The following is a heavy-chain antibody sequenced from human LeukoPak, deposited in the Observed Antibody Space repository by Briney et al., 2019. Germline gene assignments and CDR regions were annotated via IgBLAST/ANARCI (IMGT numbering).Heavy chain of an antibody. CDR2: IYHSGST. J-gene: IGHJ4*02. V-gene: IGHV4-4*02. D-gene: IGHD6-13*01. CDR1: GGSISSSNW. CDR3: ARDFWSYSSSWYDY. Sequence: PSGTLSLTCAVSGGSISSSNWWSWVRQPPGKGLEWIGEIYHSGSTNYNPSLKSRVTISVDKSKNQFSLKLSTVTAADTAVYYCARDFWSYSSSWYDYWGQGTLVTVSS.